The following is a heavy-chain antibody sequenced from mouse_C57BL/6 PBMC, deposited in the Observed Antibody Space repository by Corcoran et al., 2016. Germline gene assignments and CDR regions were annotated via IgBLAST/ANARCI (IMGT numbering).Heavy chain of an antibody. J-gene: IGHJ3*01. Sequence: DVQLQESGPGLVKPSQSLSLTCSVPGYSITSGYYWNWIRQFPGNKLEWMGYISYDGSNNYNPSLKNRISITRDTSKNQFFLKLNSVTTEDTATYYCARELLFAYWGQGTLVTVSA. CDR1: GYSITSGYY. V-gene: IGHV3-6*01. CDR2: ISYDGSN. CDR3: ARELLFAY.